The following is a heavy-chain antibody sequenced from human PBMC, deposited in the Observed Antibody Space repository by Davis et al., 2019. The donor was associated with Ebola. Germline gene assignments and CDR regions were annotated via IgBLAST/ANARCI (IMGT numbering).Heavy chain of an antibody. J-gene: IGHJ2*01. CDR1: GGSFSGYY. Sequence: MPSETLSLTCAVYGGSFSGYYWTWIRQPPGKGLEWIGEINHSGSTNYNPSLKSRVTISVDTSKNQFSLKLSSVTAADTAVYYCARPYIWGSYRHSPYWYFDLWGRGTLVTVSS. V-gene: IGHV4-34*01. D-gene: IGHD3-16*02. CDR2: INHSGST. CDR3: ARPYIWGSYRHSPYWYFDL.